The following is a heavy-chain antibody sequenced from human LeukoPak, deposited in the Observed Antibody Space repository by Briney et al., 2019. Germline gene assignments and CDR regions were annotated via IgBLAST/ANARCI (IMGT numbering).Heavy chain of an antibody. CDR1: GGSFSGYY. CDR3: ARGDILTGYSY. J-gene: IGHJ4*02. D-gene: IGHD3-9*01. V-gene: IGHV4-34*01. Sequence: SETLSLTCAVYGGSFSGYYWSWIRQPPGKGLEWIGEISHSGRTNYNPSLKSRLTISVDRSKNQFSLKLSSVTAADTAVYYCARGDILTGYSYWGQGTLVTVSS. CDR2: ISHSGRT.